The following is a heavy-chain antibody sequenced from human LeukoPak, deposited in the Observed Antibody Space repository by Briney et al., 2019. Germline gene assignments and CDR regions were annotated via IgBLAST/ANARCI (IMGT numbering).Heavy chain of an antibody. J-gene: IGHJ4*02. CDR1: GFTFSSYA. V-gene: IGHV3-23*01. Sequence: GGSLRLSCAASGFTFSSYAMSWVRQAPGKGLEWVAALSGSGSNTYYADSVKGRFTISRDNAKNSLYLQMNSLRAEDTAVYHCARGTMVRGVPNDYWGQGTLVTVSS. CDR3: ARGTMVRGVPNDY. CDR2: LSGSGSNT. D-gene: IGHD3-10*01.